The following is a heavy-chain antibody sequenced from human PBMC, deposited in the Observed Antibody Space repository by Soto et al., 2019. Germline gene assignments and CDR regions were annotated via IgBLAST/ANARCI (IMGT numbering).Heavy chain of an antibody. CDR1: GNPISVDDHY. D-gene: IGHD3-10*01. J-gene: IGHJ6*02. CDR3: ARDGSGKRYYYYGMDV. CDR2: ISYSGGT. V-gene: IGHV4-30-4*01. Sequence: SETLSLTCTVSGNPISVDDHYWNWIRQSPGRGLEWIGYISYSGGTYYNPSLKSRVTMSVDTSKNQFSLKLSSVTAADTAVYYCARDGSGKRYYYYGMDVWGQGTTVTVS.